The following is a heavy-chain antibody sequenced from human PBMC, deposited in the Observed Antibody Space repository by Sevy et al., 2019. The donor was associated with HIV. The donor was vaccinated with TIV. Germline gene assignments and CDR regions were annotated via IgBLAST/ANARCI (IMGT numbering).Heavy chain of an antibody. CDR2: INSDGSST. V-gene: IGHV3-74*01. CDR1: GFTFSSYW. CDR3: AREDGIIDCSSGSCYSEKWFDP. J-gene: IGHJ5*02. Sequence: GGSLRLSCAASGFTFSSYWMHWVRQAPGKGLVWVSRINSDGSSTSYADSVKGRFTISRDNAKNTLYLQMNSLRAEDTAVYYCAREDGIIDCSSGSCYSEKWFDPWGQGTLVTVSS. D-gene: IGHD2-15*01.